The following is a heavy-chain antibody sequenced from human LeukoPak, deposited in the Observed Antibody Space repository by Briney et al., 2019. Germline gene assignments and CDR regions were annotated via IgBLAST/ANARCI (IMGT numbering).Heavy chain of an antibody. CDR3: ASPLLGGMDV. CDR1: GFTFSSYS. V-gene: IGHV3-21*01. D-gene: IGHD3-16*01. J-gene: IGHJ6*04. Sequence: GASLRLSCAASGFTFSSYSMNWVRQAPGKGLEWVSSISSSSSYIYYADSVKGRFTISRDNAKNSLYLQMNSLRAEDTAVYYCASPLLGGMDVWGKGTTVTVSS. CDR2: ISSSSSYI.